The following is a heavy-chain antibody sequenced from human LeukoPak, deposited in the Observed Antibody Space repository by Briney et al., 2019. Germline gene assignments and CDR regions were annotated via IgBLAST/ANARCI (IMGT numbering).Heavy chain of an antibody. CDR1: GFTFGDYA. V-gene: IGHV3-15*01. J-gene: IGHJ4*02. CDR3: TTALSDFWSGYRYFDY. Sequence: GGSLRLSCTASGFTFGDYAMTWVRQAPGKGLEWVGRIKSKTDGGTTDYAAPVKGRFTISRDDSKNTLYLQMNSLKTEDTAVYYCTTALSDFWSGYRYFDYWGQGTLVTVSS. CDR2: IKSKTDGGTT. D-gene: IGHD3-3*01.